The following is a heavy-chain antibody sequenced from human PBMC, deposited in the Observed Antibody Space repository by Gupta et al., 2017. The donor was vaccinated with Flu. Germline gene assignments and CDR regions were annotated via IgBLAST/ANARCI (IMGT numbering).Heavy chain of an antibody. J-gene: IGHJ6*03. CDR1: GGSISSSSYY. CDR3: ARHYGATRRYYYYYMDV. CDR2: IYYSGST. D-gene: IGHD4/OR15-4a*01. V-gene: IGHV4-39*01. Sequence: QPQLQESGPGLVKPSETLSLTCTVSGGSISSSSYYWGWIRQPPGKGLEWIGSIYYSGSTYYNPSLKSRVTISVDTSKNQFSLKLSSVTAADTAVYYCARHYGATRRYYYYYMDVWGKGTTVTVSS.